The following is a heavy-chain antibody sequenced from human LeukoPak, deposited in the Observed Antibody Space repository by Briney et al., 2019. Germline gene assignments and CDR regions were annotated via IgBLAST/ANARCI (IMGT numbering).Heavy chain of an antibody. CDR2: ISYDGSNK. CDR3: ARDHEGDSYGFDY. J-gene: IGHJ4*02. Sequence: GGSLRLSCAASGFTFSSYGMHWVRQAPGKGLEWVAVISYDGSNKYYADSVKGRFTISRDNSKNTLYLQMNSLRAEDTAVYYCARDHEGDSYGFDYWGQGTLVTVSS. CDR1: GFTFSSYG. D-gene: IGHD5-18*01. V-gene: IGHV3-30*03.